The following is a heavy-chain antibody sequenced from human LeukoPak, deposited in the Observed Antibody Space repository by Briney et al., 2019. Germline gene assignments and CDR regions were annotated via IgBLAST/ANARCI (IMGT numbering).Heavy chain of an antibody. CDR2: ITYSGST. V-gene: IGHV4-59*01. Sequence: SETLSLTCTVSGGSISNYFWSWIRQPPGKGLEWIGFITYSGSTDHNPSLKSRVTISVDASKNQFSLKLTSVTATDTAVYYCVRHTTSGWYQVVYWGQGTLVTVSS. J-gene: IGHJ4*02. D-gene: IGHD6-19*01. CDR1: GGSISNYF. CDR3: VRHTTSGWYQVVY.